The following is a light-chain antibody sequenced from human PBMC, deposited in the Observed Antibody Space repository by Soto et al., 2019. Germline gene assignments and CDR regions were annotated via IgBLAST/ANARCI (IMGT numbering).Light chain of an antibody. V-gene: IGLV2-14*01. Sequence: QSVLTQPASVSGLPGQSITISCPGTSSDIGGYNYASWYQQHPGKAPKLIIFDVHNRPSGVSDRFSGSKTGNTASLTISGLPAEDEADYYCSSSATGNTEVFGAGTKLTVL. CDR2: DVH. J-gene: IGLJ2*01. CDR1: SSDIGGYNY. CDR3: SSSATGNTEV.